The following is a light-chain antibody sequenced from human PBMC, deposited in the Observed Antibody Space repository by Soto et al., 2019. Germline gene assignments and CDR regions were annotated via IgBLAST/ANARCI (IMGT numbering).Light chain of an antibody. J-gene: IGKJ4*01. V-gene: IGKV3-11*01. CDR3: QQRSNWLT. CDR1: QSVSSY. Sequence: EIVLTQSPATLSLSPGERATLSCRASQSVSSYLAWYQQKPGQAPRLLIYDASNRATGLPARFSGSGYGTDFTLTISSLEPEDFAVYYCQQRSNWLTFGGGTKVEIK. CDR2: DAS.